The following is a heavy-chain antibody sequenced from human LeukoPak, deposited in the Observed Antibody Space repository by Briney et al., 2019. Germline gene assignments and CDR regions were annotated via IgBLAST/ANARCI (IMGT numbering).Heavy chain of an antibody. CDR1: GFTFSTYP. CDR3: ARVRSYDSGVYYYDY. J-gene: IGHJ4*02. Sequence: GGSLRLSCVASGFTFSTYPMHWVRQAPGKGLEYVSAISSNGGDTYYTNSVKGRFTISRDNAKNTLYLQMGSLRAEDMAVYYCARVRSYDSGVYYYDYWGQGTPVTVSS. D-gene: IGHD3-22*01. CDR2: ISSNGGDT. V-gene: IGHV3-64*01.